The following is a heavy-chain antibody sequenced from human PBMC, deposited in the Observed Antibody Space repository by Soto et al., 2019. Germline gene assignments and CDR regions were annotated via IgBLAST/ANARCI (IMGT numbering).Heavy chain of an antibody. D-gene: IGHD6-13*01. J-gene: IGHJ6*03. Sequence: PGGSLRLSCAGSGFTFSSHSMTWVRQTPGKGLQWVSTHGASGRTYYADSVKGRFTISRDNSKNTLYLHMNSLTAEDTAIYYCAKHAADPLYYSMDSWGKGNTVTVSS. CDR1: GFTFSSHS. CDR3: AKHAADPLYYSMDS. V-gene: IGHV3-23*01. CDR2: HGASGRT.